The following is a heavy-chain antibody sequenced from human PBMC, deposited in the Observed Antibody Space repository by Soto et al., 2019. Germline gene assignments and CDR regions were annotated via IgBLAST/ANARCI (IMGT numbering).Heavy chain of an antibody. CDR1: GGTFSSYA. D-gene: IGHD5-18*01. CDR3: ARNLVDTAMANFDV. V-gene: IGHV1-69*13. J-gene: IGHJ4*02. CDR2: IIPIFGTA. Sequence: SSVQVSCEASGGTFSSYAISWVRQAPGQGLEWMGGIIPIFGTANYAQKFQGRVTITADESTSTAYMELSSLRSEDTAVYYCARNLVDTAMANFDVWGQGTRVTVHS.